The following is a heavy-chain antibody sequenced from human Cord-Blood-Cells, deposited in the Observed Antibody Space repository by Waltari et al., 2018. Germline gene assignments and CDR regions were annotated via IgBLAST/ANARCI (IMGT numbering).Heavy chain of an antibody. V-gene: IGHV3-23*01. CDR1: GFTFSSYA. Sequence: LESGGGLVQPGGSLRISCAASGFTFSSYAMSWVRQAPGKGLEWVSAIGGSGGSTYYADSVKGRFTISRDNSKNTLYLQMNSLRAEDTAVYYCAHSDCSSTSCPVDYWGQGTLVTVSS. J-gene: IGHJ4*02. CDR3: AHSDCSSTSCPVDY. CDR2: IGGSGGST. D-gene: IGHD2-2*01.